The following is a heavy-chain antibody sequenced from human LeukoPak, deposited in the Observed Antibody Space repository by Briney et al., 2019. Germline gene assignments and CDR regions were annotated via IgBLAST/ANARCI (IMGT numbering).Heavy chain of an antibody. Sequence: PGGSLRLSCAASGFTFSSYGMSWVRQAPGKGLEWVSAISGSGGSTYYADSVKGRFTISRDNSKSTLYLQMNSLRAEDTAVYYCAKSYRDYYGSGSRDYWGQGTLVTVSS. J-gene: IGHJ4*02. V-gene: IGHV3-23*01. D-gene: IGHD3-10*01. CDR2: ISGSGGST. CDR1: GFTFSSYG. CDR3: AKSYRDYYGSGSRDY.